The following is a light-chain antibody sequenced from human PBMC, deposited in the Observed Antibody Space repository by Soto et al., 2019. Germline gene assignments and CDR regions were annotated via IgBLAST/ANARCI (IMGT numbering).Light chain of an antibody. V-gene: IGLV2-14*01. CDR2: EVS. Sequence: QSALTQPASVSGSPGQSITISCTGTSSDVGNYKYVSWYQQHPGKAPKLMIYEVSHRPSGVSNRFSGSKSGNTASLTSSGLQAEDESYYDAFAYTLSGPYVFGTGTKLTVL. J-gene: IGLJ1*01. CDR3: FAYTLSGPYV. CDR1: SSDVGNYKY.